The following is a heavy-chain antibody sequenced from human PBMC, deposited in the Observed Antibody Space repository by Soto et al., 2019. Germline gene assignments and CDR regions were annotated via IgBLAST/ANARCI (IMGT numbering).Heavy chain of an antibody. CDR1: GSALTELS. Sequence: RVIQSGTEVKKPGPSVKVSFSLSGSALTELSLHWVRQAPGKGLEWMGCSDREDGETFYAQKFEGRLTITDDTSTNTAYMELRSLGSEDTAVYYCTRGNWFDPWGQGTLVAVSS. V-gene: IGHV1-24*01. CDR2: SDREDGET. CDR3: TRGNWFDP. J-gene: IGHJ5*02.